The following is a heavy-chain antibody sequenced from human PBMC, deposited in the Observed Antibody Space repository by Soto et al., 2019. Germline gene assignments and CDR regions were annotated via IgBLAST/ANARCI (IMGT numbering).Heavy chain of an antibody. Sequence: QVQLVQSGAEVKKPGSSVKVSCKASGGTFSSYAISWVRQAPGQGLEWMGGITPIFGTANYAQKFQGRVTITADESKSKAYMELSSLRSEDTAVYYCARGRRGYSYGSPFDYWGQGTLVTVSS. J-gene: IGHJ4*02. CDR3: ARGRRGYSYGSPFDY. CDR1: GGTFSSYA. CDR2: ITPIFGTA. V-gene: IGHV1-69*12. D-gene: IGHD5-18*01.